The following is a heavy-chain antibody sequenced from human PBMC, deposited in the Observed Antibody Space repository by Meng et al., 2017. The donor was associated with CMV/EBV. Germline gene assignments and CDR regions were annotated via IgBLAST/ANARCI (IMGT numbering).Heavy chain of an antibody. Sequence: GGSLRLSCAASGFTFSNVWMSWVRQAPGKGLEWVVRIKTKIDGETADFAAPVKGRFSISRDDSKNTLYLQMNSLKAEDTAVYYCATDWSRQSLGSWGQGTLVTVSS. CDR1: GFTFSNVW. CDR3: ATDWSRQSLGS. V-gene: IGHV3-15*01. CDR2: IKTKIDGETA. J-gene: IGHJ4*02. D-gene: IGHD3-16*02.